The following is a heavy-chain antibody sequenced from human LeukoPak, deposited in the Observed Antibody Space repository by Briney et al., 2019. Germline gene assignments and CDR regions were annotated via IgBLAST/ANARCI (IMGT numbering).Heavy chain of an antibody. J-gene: IGHJ4*02. CDR1: SVSISSSSYY. Sequence: PSETLSLTCTVSSVSISSSSYYWGWIRQAQEKGLEWIGSIYYSGSTYYNPSLKSRVTISVDTSKNQFSLKLSSVTAADTAVYYCASNYLSWYWGQGTLVTVSS. CDR2: IYYSGST. CDR3: ASNYLSWY. V-gene: IGHV4-39*07. D-gene: IGHD4-11*01.